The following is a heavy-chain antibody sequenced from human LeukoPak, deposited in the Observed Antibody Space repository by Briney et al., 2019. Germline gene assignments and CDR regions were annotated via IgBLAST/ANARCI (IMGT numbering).Heavy chain of an antibody. CDR2: MNPNSGNT. CDR3: ARAGKDFMVRELGGY. V-gene: IGHV1-8*01. Sequence: ASVKVSCKASGYTFTSYDINWVRQATGQGLEWMGWMNPNSGNTGYAQKFQGRVTMTRNTSISTAYMELSSLRSGDTAVYYCARAGKDFMVRELGGYWGQGTLVTVSS. D-gene: IGHD3-10*01. J-gene: IGHJ4*02. CDR1: GYTFTSYD.